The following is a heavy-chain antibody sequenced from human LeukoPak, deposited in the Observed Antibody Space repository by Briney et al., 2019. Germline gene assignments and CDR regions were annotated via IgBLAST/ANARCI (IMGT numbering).Heavy chain of an antibody. Sequence: SVKVSCKASGGTFSSYAISWVRQAPGQGLEWMGRIIPIFGTANYAQKFQGRVKITTDESTSTAYMELSSLRSEDTAVYYCARDKSSGWYSDYWGQGTLVTVSS. CDR2: IIPIFGTA. D-gene: IGHD6-19*01. V-gene: IGHV1-69*05. CDR1: GGTFSSYA. CDR3: ARDKSSGWYSDY. J-gene: IGHJ4*02.